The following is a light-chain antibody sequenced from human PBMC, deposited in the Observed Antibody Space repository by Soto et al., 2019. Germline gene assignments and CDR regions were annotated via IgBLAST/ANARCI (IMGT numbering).Light chain of an antibody. J-gene: IGLJ3*02. CDR2: GNS. V-gene: IGLV1-40*01. CDR3: QSYDSSLSAWV. Sequence: QSVLPQPPSVSGAPGQRVTISCTGSSSNIGAGYDVHWYQQLPGTAPKLLIFGNSNRPSGVPDRFSGSKSGTSASLAITGLQAEDEADYYCQSYDSSLSAWVFXGGTKVTVL. CDR1: SSNIGAGYD.